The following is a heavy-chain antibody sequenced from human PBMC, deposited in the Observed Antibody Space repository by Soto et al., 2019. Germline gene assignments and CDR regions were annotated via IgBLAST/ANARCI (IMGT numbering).Heavy chain of an antibody. CDR1: GFSFSDYG. Sequence: PGGSLRLSCAASGFSFSDYGIHWVRQAPGKGLEWVAVIWSDGRDRYYADSVKGRFTISRDNSKNTMYLQMNSLTVEDTAVYYCAREHSDGSGYYFDYWGRGTLVTVSS. J-gene: IGHJ4*02. V-gene: IGHV3-33*01. CDR3: AREHSDGSGYYFDY. CDR2: IWSDGRDR. D-gene: IGHD3-22*01.